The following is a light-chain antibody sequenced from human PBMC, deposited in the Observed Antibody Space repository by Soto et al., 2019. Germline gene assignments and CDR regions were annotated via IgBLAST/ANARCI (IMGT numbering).Light chain of an antibody. CDR3: QQYNTWPPWT. Sequence: EIVMTQSPATLSVSPGERATLSCSASQYVGSNLAWYQQKPGQAPRLLIFGASTRATGIPARFSGSGSETEFTLTISSLQSEDFAVYSCQQYNTWPPWTFGQGTKVDIK. V-gene: IGKV3-15*01. CDR1: QYVGSN. CDR2: GAS. J-gene: IGKJ1*01.